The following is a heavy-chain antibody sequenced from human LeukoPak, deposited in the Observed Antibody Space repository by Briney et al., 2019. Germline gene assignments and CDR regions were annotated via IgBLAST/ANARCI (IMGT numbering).Heavy chain of an antibody. CDR2: IYSSSTTI. Sequence: GGSLRLSCAASGFTFTTFGMNWVRQAPGKGLEWLSYIYSSSTTIYYADSVRGRFTISRDNAKNSLFLQMNSLRAEDTAVYYCASRYSSSWYYYYYYMDVWGKGTTVTVSS. J-gene: IGHJ6*03. V-gene: IGHV3-48*01. CDR1: GFTFTTFG. CDR3: ASRYSSSWYYYYYYMDV. D-gene: IGHD6-13*01.